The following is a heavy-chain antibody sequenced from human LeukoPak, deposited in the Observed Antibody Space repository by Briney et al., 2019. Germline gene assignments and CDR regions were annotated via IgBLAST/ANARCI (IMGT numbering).Heavy chain of an antibody. CDR1: GDSMSSYY. D-gene: IGHD6-13*01. J-gene: IGHJ6*03. Sequence: PSETLSLTCTVSGDSMSSYYWSWIRQPPGKGLEWIGYIYSSGSTNYNPSLKSRVTISVDTSKNQFSLKLSSVTAADTAVYYCAREKAAAGLHYYMDVWGKGTTVTVSS. V-gene: IGHV4-4*08. CDR2: IYSSGST. CDR3: AREKAAAGLHYYMDV.